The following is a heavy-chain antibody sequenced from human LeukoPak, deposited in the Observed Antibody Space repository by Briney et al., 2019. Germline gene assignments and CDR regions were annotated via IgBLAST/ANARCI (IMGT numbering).Heavy chain of an antibody. CDR2: ISAYNGNT. V-gene: IGHV1-18*01. J-gene: IGHJ4*02. CDR3: ARGRSLGYSGSRAPGY. D-gene: IGHD1-26*01. CDR1: GYTFTSYG. Sequence: ASVKVSCKASGYTFTSYGISWVRQAPGQGLEWMGWISAYNGNTNYAQKLQGRVTMTTDTSTSTAYMELRSLRSDDTAVYYCARGRSLGYSGSRAPGYWGQGTLVTVSS.